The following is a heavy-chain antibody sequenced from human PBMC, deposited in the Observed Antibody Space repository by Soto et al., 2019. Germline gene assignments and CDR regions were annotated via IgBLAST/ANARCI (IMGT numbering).Heavy chain of an antibody. J-gene: IGHJ5*02. CDR1: GFTFSSYA. Sequence: GGSLRLSCAASGFTFSSYAMHWVRQAPGKGLEWVAVISYDGSNKYYADSVKGRFTISRDNSKNTLYLQMNSLRAEDTAVYYCPRSWFSAGVVTEYNWFDPWGQGTLVTVYS. CDR2: ISYDGSNK. V-gene: IGHV3-30-3*01. D-gene: IGHD3-3*01. CDR3: PRSWFSAGVVTEYNWFDP.